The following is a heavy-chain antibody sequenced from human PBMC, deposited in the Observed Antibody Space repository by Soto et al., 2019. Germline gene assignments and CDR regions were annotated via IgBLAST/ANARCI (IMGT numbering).Heavy chain of an antibody. CDR2: ITGSGDT. CDR3: TKEKSVMYSGYDAFDI. D-gene: IGHD5-12*01. J-gene: IGHJ3*02. Sequence: EVQLVESGGGLVQPGGSLRLSCAASGFTFSSYEMDWVRQAPGEGLEWVAHITGSGDTLYADSVKGRFTISRDNADTSLYLKMDSLKAEDTAVYYCTKEKSVMYSGYDAFDIWGRGTMVIVSS. V-gene: IGHV3-48*03. CDR1: GFTFSSYE.